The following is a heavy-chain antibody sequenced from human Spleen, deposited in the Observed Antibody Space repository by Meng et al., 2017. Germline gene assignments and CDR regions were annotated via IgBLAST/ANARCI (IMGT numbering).Heavy chain of an antibody. CDR2: INHSGST. V-gene: IGHV4-34*01. CDR1: GGSFSDYY. J-gene: IGHJ3*02. D-gene: IGHD7-27*01. Sequence: SETLSLTCVVSGGSFSDYYWSWIRQPPGKGLEWIGEINHSGSTYYNPSLKSRVTISVDTSKNQFSLKLSSVTAADTAVYYCAVGTFDIWGQGTMVTVSS. CDR3: AVGTFDI.